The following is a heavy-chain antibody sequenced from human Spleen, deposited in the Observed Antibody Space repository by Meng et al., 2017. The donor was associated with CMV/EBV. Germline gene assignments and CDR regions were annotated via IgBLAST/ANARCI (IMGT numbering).Heavy chain of an antibody. D-gene: IGHD3-3*01. Sequence: SETLSLTCTVSGGSLSSSMYYWGWIRQSPGKGLEWIASYYYSGSTYYNPSLKSRVTISVDTSRNQFSLKLSSVTAADTAVDYCARGRDFGVVTPGYWGQGILVTVSS. CDR2: YYYSGST. CDR3: ARGRDFGVVTPGY. J-gene: IGHJ4*02. V-gene: IGHV4-39*07. CDR1: GGSLSSSMYY.